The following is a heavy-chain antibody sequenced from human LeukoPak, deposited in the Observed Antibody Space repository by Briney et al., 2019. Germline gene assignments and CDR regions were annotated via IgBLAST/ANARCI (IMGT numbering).Heavy chain of an antibody. CDR1: GFTFSSYA. V-gene: IGHV3-23*01. CDR3: AKDRARFLEWLSPFGY. J-gene: IGHJ4*02. D-gene: IGHD3-3*01. Sequence: GGSLRLSCAASGFTFSSYAMSWVRQAPGKGLEWVSAISGSGGSTYYADSVKGRFTISRDNSKNTLYLQMNSLRAEDTAVYYCAKDRARFLEWLSPFGYWGQGTLVTVSS. CDR2: ISGSGGST.